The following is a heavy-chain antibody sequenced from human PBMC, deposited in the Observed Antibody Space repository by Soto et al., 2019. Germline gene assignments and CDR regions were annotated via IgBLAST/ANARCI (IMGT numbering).Heavy chain of an antibody. Sequence: ASVKVSCKASGDTFTSYGISWVRQAPGQGLEWMGWISAYNGNTNYAQKLQGRVTMTTDTSTSTAYMELRSLRSDDTAVYYCARKGVVPAAIGYYYGMDVWGQGTTVTVSS. CDR3: ARKGVVPAAIGYYYGMDV. V-gene: IGHV1-18*01. CDR2: ISAYNGNT. J-gene: IGHJ6*02. D-gene: IGHD2-2*02. CDR1: GDTFTSYG.